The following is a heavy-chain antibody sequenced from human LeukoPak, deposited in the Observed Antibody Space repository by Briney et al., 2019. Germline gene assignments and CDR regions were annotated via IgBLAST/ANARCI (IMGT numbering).Heavy chain of an antibody. CDR2: IIPIFGTA. Sequence: GASVKVSCKASGYTSTSYYMHWVRQAPGQGLEWMGGIIPIFGTANYAQKFQGRVTITADESTSTAYMELSSLRSEDTAVYYCARDSGYAGSSDPWGQGTLVTVSS. D-gene: IGHD6-25*01. V-gene: IGHV1-69*13. J-gene: IGHJ5*02. CDR3: ARDSGYAGSSDP. CDR1: GYTSTSYY.